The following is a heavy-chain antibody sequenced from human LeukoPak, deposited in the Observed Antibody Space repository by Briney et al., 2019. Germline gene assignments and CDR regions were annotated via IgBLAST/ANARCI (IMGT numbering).Heavy chain of an antibody. V-gene: IGHV4-59*08. J-gene: IGHJ4*02. Sequence: SETLSLTCTVSAGSISSYYWSWIRQPPGKGLEWIAYVFYSGSTHYNPSLKSRVTISVDTSKNQFSLMLNSVTAADTAVYYCARNRSVTTTPGFDHWGQGTLVTVSS. CDR3: ARNRSVTTTPGFDH. CDR1: AGSISSYY. CDR2: VFYSGST. D-gene: IGHD4-17*01.